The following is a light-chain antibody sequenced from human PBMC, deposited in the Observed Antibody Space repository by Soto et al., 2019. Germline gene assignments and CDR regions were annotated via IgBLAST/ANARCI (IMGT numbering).Light chain of an antibody. CDR1: QSISSY. Sequence: IQMTQSPSSLSASVGDRVTITCRASQSISSYLNWYQQKPGKAPKLLIYAASSLQSGVPSRFSGSGSGTDFTLTISSLLPEDFATYYCQQSYSTPTFGQGTKV. V-gene: IGKV1-39*01. J-gene: IGKJ1*01. CDR2: AAS. CDR3: QQSYSTPT.